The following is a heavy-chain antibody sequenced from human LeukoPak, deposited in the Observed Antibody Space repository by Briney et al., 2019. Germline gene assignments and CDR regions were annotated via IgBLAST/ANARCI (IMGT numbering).Heavy chain of an antibody. CDR2: MNPNSGNT. CDR3: ARVSPHSSSSFDY. J-gene: IGHJ4*02. D-gene: IGHD6-6*01. V-gene: IGHV1-8*03. CDR1: GYTFTSYD. Sequence: ASVKVSCKASGYTFTSYDINWVRQATGQGLEWMGWMNPNSGNTGYAQKFQGRVTITRNTSISTAYMELSSLRSEDTAVYYCARVSPHSSSSFDYWGQGTLVTVSS.